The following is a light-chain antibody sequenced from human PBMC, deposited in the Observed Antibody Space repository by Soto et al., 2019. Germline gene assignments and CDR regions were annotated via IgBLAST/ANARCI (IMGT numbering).Light chain of an antibody. CDR2: DAS. CDR1: QSVSSY. Sequence: EIVLTQSPATLSVSPGERATLSCRASQSVSSYLAWYQQKPGQAPRLLIYDASTMATGIPARFSGSGSGTDFTLTISSLQSEDFAVYYCQQYNNWPWTFGQGTKVDIK. J-gene: IGKJ1*01. CDR3: QQYNNWPWT. V-gene: IGKV3D-15*01.